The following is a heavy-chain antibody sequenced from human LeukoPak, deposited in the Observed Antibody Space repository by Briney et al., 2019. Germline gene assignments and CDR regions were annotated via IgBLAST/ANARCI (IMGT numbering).Heavy chain of an antibody. J-gene: IGHJ4*02. Sequence: GGSLRLSCVVSGFTISNSWMSWAWQAPGKGLEWVANIKPDGSEAYYVDSVRGRFTISRDNAKKSLSLQMSSLRGEDTAVYYCRTSGGAFWGQGIHVTVSS. CDR2: IKPDGSEA. CDR3: RTSGGAF. CDR1: GFTISNSW. V-gene: IGHV3-7*02. D-gene: IGHD2-2*01.